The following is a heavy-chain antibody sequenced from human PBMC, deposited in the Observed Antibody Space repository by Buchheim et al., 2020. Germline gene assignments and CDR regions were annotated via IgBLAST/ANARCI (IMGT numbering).Heavy chain of an antibody. D-gene: IGHD6-19*01. V-gene: IGHV3-30*18. Sequence: QVQLVESGGGVVQPGRSLRLSCAASGFTFSSYGMHWVRQAPGKGLEWVAVISYDGSNKYYADSVKGRFTISRDNSKNTLYLQMNSLRAEDTAVYYCAKGGAVAGTLDPWGQGTL. CDR1: GFTFSSYG. CDR3: AKGGAVAGTLDP. J-gene: IGHJ5*02. CDR2: ISYDGSNK.